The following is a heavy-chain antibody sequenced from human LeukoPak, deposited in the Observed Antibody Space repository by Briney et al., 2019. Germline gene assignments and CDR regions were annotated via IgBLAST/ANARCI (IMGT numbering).Heavy chain of an antibody. CDR2: INSGGNT. V-gene: IGHV3-53*01. CDR3: GRLKRSGYIIDL. Sequence: GGSLRLSCAVSGFTVSSSSMSWVRQAPGKGLEWVSVINSGGNTSYGDPVKGRFTISRDNSKNTLYLQLNSLRAEDTAVYYCGRLKRSGYIIDLWGQGTLVIVSS. D-gene: IGHD3-16*02. J-gene: IGHJ4*02. CDR1: GFTVSSSS.